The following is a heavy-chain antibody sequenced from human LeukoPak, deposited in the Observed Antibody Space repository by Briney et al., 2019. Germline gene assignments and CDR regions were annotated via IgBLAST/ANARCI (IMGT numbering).Heavy chain of an antibody. Sequence: SVKVSCKASGGTFSSYAISWVRQAPGQGLEWMGGIIPIFGTANYAQKFQGRVTITADESTSTAYMELSSLRSEDTAVYYCARDLWSSSSSNYYYGMDAWGQGTTVTVSS. CDR1: GGTFSSYA. V-gene: IGHV1-69*01. J-gene: IGHJ6*02. D-gene: IGHD6-13*01. CDR2: IIPIFGTA. CDR3: ARDLWSSSSSNYYYGMDA.